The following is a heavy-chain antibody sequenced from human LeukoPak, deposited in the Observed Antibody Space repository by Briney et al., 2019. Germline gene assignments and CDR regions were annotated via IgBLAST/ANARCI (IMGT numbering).Heavy chain of an antibody. D-gene: IGHD3-22*01. Sequence: SETLSLTCTVSGGSISSYYRSWIRQPAGKGLEWIGRIYTSGSTNYNPSLKSRVTMSVDTSKNQFSLKLSSVTAADTAVYYCARDGRYYDSSGYYTFDYWGQGTLVTVSS. J-gene: IGHJ4*02. CDR3: ARDGRYYDSSGYYTFDY. CDR1: GGSISSYY. V-gene: IGHV4-4*07. CDR2: IYTSGST.